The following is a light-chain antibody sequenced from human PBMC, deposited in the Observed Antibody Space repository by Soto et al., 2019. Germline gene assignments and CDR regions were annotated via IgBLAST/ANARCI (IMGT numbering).Light chain of an antibody. V-gene: IGKV1-39*01. J-gene: IGKJ2*01. CDR1: QSISSY. CDR2: AAS. Sequence: DIQMTQSPSSLSASVGDRVTMTCRASQSISSYLNWYQQKPGKAPKLLIYAASSLQSGVPSKFSGSGSGTDFTLTISSLQPEDFATYYCQQSYTTPKTFGLGTMLEIK. CDR3: QQSYTTPKT.